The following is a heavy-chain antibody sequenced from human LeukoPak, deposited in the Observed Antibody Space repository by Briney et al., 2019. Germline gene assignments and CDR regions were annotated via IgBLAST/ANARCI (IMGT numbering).Heavy chain of an antibody. Sequence: GGSLRLSCAASGFTFSSYGMHWVRQAPGKGLEWVAVISYDGSNKYYADSVKGRFTISRDNSKNTLYLQMNSLRAEDTAVYYCARVVTTVTTSYYFDYWGQGTLVTVSS. V-gene: IGHV3-30*03. CDR2: ISYDGSNK. D-gene: IGHD4-17*01. CDR1: GFTFSSYG. CDR3: ARVVTTVTTSYYFDY. J-gene: IGHJ4*02.